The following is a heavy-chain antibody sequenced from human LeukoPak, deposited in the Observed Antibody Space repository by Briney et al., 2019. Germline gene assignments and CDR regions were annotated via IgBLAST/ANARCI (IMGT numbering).Heavy chain of an antibody. CDR2: ISSSSSYI. V-gene: IGHV3-21*01. J-gene: IGHJ4*02. CDR1: GFTFSSYS. CDR3: ARVDDILTGYPTLYYFDY. Sequence: GGSLRLSCAASGFTFSSYSMNWVRQAPGKGLEWVSSISSSSSYIYYADSVKGRFTISRDNAKNSLYLQMNSLRAEDTAVYYCARVDDILTGYPTLYYFDYWGQGTLVTVSS. D-gene: IGHD3-9*01.